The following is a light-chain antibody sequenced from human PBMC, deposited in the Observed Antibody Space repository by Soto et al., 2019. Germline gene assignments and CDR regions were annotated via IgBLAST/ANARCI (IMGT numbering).Light chain of an antibody. CDR2: AAY. CDR3: KQYGDSRWT. CDR1: QTGDSRY. Sequence: EIVMTQSPVTLSVSPGERATLSCRASQTGDSRYLAWYQQKRGQAPRLLIYAAYSRATGVQDRFSGSGSGTDFTLTIRRLEPEDFAVYYCKQYGDSRWTFGQGTKVDIK. J-gene: IGKJ1*01. V-gene: IGKV3-20*01.